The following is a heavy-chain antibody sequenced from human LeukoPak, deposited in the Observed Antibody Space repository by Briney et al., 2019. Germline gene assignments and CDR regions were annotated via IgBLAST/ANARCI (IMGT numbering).Heavy chain of an antibody. D-gene: IGHD4-11*01. V-gene: IGHV3-23*01. CDR1: GFTFSSYA. CDR3: AKDLDYTTYGYSSDY. J-gene: IGHJ4*02. Sequence: GGSLRLSCTASGFTFSSYAMNWGRQAPGKGLESVSGIGAGGTFTYYADSVKGRFTIFRDNSSNTLYLQMNSLRADDTAVYYCAKDLDYTTYGYSSDYWGQGTLVTVSS. CDR2: IGAGGTFT.